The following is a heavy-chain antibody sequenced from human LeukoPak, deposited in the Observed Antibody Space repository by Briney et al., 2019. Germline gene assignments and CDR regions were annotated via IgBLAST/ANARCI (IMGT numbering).Heavy chain of an antibody. CDR3: ARRVEYSKAWDY. CDR2: IYHSGST. D-gene: IGHD4-11*01. V-gene: IGHV4-38-2*01. J-gene: IGHJ4*02. Sequence: PSETLSLTCAVSGYSISSGYYWGWIRQPPGKGLEWIGSIYHSGSTYYNPSLKSRGTISVDTSKNQFSLKLSSVTAAYTAVYYCARRVEYSKAWDYWGQGTLVTVSS. CDR1: GYSISSGYY.